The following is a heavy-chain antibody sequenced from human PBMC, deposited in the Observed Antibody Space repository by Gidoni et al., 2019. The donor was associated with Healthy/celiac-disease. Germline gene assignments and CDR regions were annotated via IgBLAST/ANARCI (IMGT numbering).Heavy chain of an antibody. CDR3: ARDSWEGYYRGVAFDI. D-gene: IGHD3-3*01. V-gene: IGHV1-69*08. J-gene: IGHJ3*02. CDR1: GGPFSSAT. CDR2: IIPILGIA. Sequence: QVQLVQSGAEVKKPGSSVKVSCKAAGGPFSSATISRLRPAPGQGLWLMGSIIPILGIANSAQKFQGTVTLTADKSTSTAYMVLSSLISEDTAVYYCARDSWEGYYRGVAFDIWGQGTMVTVSS.